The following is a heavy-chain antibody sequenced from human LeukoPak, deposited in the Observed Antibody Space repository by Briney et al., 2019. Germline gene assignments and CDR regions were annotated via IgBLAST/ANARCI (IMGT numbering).Heavy chain of an antibody. Sequence: RASVKVSCKASGYTFTGYYMHWVRQAPGQGLEWMGWINPNSGGTNYAQKFQGRVTMTRDTSISTAYMELSRLRSDDTAVYYCARDLYCSGGSCYGWYFDLWGRGTLVTVSS. D-gene: IGHD2-15*01. J-gene: IGHJ2*01. CDR3: ARDLYCSGGSCYGWYFDL. V-gene: IGHV1-2*02. CDR2: INPNSGGT. CDR1: GYTFTGYY.